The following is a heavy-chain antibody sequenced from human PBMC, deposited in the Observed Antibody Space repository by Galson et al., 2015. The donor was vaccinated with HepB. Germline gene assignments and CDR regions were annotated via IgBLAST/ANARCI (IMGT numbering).Heavy chain of an antibody. Sequence: SGGSISSYYWSWIRQPPGKGLEWIGYIYYSGSTNYNPSLKSRVTISVDTSKNQFSLKLSSVTAADTAVYYCARGGDYDFDYWGQGTLVTVSS. CDR2: IYYSGST. CDR3: ARGGDYDFDY. CDR1: GGSISSYY. J-gene: IGHJ4*02. D-gene: IGHD4-17*01. V-gene: IGHV4-59*01.